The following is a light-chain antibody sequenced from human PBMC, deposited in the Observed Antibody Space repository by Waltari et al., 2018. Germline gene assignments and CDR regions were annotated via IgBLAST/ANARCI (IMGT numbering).Light chain of an antibody. CDR2: DTS. V-gene: IGKV3-11*01. CDR3: QQRRIWPLT. J-gene: IGKJ4*01. Sequence: DIVLTQSPATLSLSPGERATLSCRAIQSIHNYLTWYQQKPGQAPRLLIHDTSNRATGISARFSGSGFGTDVTLTISSLEPEDFAVYYCQQRRIWPLTFGGGTKVEIK. CDR1: QSIHNY.